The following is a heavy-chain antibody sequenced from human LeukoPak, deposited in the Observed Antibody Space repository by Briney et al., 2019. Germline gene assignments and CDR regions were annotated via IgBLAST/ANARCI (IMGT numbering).Heavy chain of an antibody. J-gene: IGHJ4*02. CDR1: GYTFTSYG. CDR2: ISAYNGNT. D-gene: IGHD4-11*01. CDR3: ARAVYSNYAFYFDY. V-gene: IGHV1-18*01. Sequence: ASVNVSCKASGYTFTSYGISWVRQAPGQGLEWMGWISAYNGNTNYAQKLQGRVTMTTDTSTSTAYMELRSLRSDDTAVYYCARAVYSNYAFYFDYWGQGTLVTVSS.